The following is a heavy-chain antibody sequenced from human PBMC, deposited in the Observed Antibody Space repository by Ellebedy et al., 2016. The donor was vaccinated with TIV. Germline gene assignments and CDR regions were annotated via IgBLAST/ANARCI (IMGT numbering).Heavy chain of an antibody. Sequence: GESLKISCTAPGFTFGDYAMRWFRQAPGTGLEWVGFIRSKAYGGTADHAASVKGRFTISRDDSTSIAYLQMNSLKTEDTAVYYCARDTYGHTAPPVYWGQGTVVTVSS. V-gene: IGHV3-49*03. CDR1: GFTFGDYA. J-gene: IGHJ4*02. D-gene: IGHD4-17*01. CDR3: ARDTYGHTAPPVY. CDR2: IRSKAYGGTA.